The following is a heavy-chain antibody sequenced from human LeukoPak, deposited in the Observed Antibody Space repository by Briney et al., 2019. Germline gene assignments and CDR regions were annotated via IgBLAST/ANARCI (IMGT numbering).Heavy chain of an antibody. CDR1: GYSFTNYW. Sequence: GESLKISCKGSGYSFTNYWIGWVRQMPGKGLEWMGVIYPDDSDTRFSPSFQGQVTISADKSISTAYLQWSSLKASDTAMYYCARPGIVGATSAFDIWGQGTMVTASS. J-gene: IGHJ3*02. CDR3: ARPGIVGATSAFDI. CDR2: IYPDDSDT. D-gene: IGHD1-26*01. V-gene: IGHV5-51*01.